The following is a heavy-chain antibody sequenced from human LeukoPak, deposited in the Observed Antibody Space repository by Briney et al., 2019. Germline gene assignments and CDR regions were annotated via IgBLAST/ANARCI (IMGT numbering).Heavy chain of an antibody. CDR3: AKALWFGELPSDY. V-gene: IGHV3-11*01. Sequence: GGSLRLSCAASGFTFSDYYMSWIRQAPGKGLEWVSYISSSGSTIYYADSVKGRFTISRDNAKNSLYLQMNSLRAEDTAVYYCAKALWFGELPSDYWGQGTLVTVSS. D-gene: IGHD3-10*01. CDR2: ISSSGSTI. CDR1: GFTFSDYY. J-gene: IGHJ4*02.